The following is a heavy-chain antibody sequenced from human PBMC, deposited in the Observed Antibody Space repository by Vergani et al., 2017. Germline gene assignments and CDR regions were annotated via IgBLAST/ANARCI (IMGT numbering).Heavy chain of an antibody. CDR1: EYSFGNYW. CDR3: SRHTTYTDS. J-gene: IGHJ4*02. V-gene: IGHV5-51*01. D-gene: IGHD1-1*01. Sequence: EVELVQSGPEMRKPGESLKISCKGSEYSFGNYWIGWVRQMPGKGLEWMGIMYPGDSDTRYSPSFQGQVTISADKSISTAFLQWDSLKASDTALYCCSRHTTYTDSWGQGTLVTVSS. CDR2: MYPGDSDT.